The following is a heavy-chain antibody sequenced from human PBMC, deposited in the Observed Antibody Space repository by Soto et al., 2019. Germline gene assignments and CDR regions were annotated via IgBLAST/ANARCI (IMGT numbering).Heavy chain of an antibody. CDR2: IYYTGST. Sequence: ETLSLTCTVSGGSISSSRYYWDWIRQTPGEGLEWIGNIYYTGSTRYNPSLQSRLTISIDTSENQFSLELTSVTAADTGLYYCARGTGSTYFFDRWGQGTVVTVS. D-gene: IGHD1-26*01. V-gene: IGHV4-39*01. CDR3: ARGTGSTYFFDR. J-gene: IGHJ4*02. CDR1: GGSISSSRYY.